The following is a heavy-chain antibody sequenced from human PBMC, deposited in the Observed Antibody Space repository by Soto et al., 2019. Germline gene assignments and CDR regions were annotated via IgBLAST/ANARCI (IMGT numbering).Heavy chain of an antibody. CDR2: INAGNGNT. CDR3: ARDPGYSYGYN. Sequence: ASVKVSCKASGYTFTGYAVHWVRQAPGQRLEWMGWINAGNGNTKYSQKFQGRVTITRDTSASTAYMELSSLRSEDTAVYYCARDPGYSYGYNWGQGTLVTVSS. V-gene: IGHV1-3*01. CDR1: GYTFTGYA. J-gene: IGHJ4*02. D-gene: IGHD5-18*01.